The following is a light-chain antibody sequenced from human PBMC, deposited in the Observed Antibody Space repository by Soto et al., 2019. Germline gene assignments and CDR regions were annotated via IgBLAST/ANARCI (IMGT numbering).Light chain of an antibody. CDR2: GAS. CDR1: QSVRSSH. Sequence: EIVLTQSPGTLSLSRGERATLSCRASQSVRSSHLAWYQQKPGQAPRLLIYGASSRATGIPDRFSGSGSGTDFTLTISSLEPEDFGVYFCHQRNKFGQGTRLEI. J-gene: IGKJ5*01. V-gene: IGKV3D-20*02. CDR3: HQRNK.